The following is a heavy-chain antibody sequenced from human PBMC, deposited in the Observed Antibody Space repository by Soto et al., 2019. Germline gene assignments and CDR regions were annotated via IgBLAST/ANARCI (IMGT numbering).Heavy chain of an antibody. J-gene: IGHJ6*02. Sequence: GESLKISCQCSGYTFTNYWIGWVRQMPGKGPEWMGIIYPGDSDTKYNPSFQGQVTISADKSITTTYLQWSSLKASDTAIYYCAASSFYYGMDVGGQGTTATVYS. V-gene: IGHV5-51*01. CDR2: IYPGDSDT. CDR3: AASSFYYGMDV. D-gene: IGHD1-26*01. CDR1: GYTFTNYW.